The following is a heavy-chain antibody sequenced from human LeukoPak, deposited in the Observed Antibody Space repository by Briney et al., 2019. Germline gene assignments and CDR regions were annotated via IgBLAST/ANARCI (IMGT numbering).Heavy chain of an antibody. J-gene: IGHJ6*02. CDR1: GGSISSSSYY. Sequence: SETLSLTCSVSGGSISSSSYYWGWIRQPPGKGLESIGNIYYDGSTYYNPSLRGRVTISVDTSKNQFSLKLSSVTAADTAVYYCALGGYYYYGMDVWGQGTTVTVSS. D-gene: IGHD3-16*01. V-gene: IGHV4-39*01. CDR2: IYYDGST. CDR3: ALGGYYYYGMDV.